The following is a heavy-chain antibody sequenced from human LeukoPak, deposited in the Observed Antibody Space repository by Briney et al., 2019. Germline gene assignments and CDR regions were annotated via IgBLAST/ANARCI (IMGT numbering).Heavy chain of an antibody. CDR3: ARQAYCGGDCSANFDY. V-gene: IGHV5-51*01. D-gene: IGHD2-21*02. CDR2: ISPGDSDA. J-gene: IGHJ4*02. Sequence: GESLKISCKGSGYRFTSHWIGWVRQMPGKGLEWTGIISPGDSDARYSPSFQGQVTISADKSINTAYLQWSSLKASDTAMYYCARQAYCGGDCSANFDYWGQGTLVTVSS. CDR1: GYRFTSHW.